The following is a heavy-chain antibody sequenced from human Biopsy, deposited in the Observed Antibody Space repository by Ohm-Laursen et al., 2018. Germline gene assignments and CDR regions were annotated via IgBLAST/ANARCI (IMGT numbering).Heavy chain of an antibody. CDR2: INTRRGDT. J-gene: IGHJ2*01. V-gene: IGHV1-18*01. Sequence: SSVKVSCKASGYTFSDYILNWVRQAPGQGLEWMGWINTRRGDTNYAQKFQGRVTMTRDTSTTPVFMELTSLRSDDTAMHYCARVEDSTRHWYFDLWGRGTQVTVSS. D-gene: IGHD2-2*01. CDR1: GYTFSDYI. CDR3: ARVEDSTRHWYFDL.